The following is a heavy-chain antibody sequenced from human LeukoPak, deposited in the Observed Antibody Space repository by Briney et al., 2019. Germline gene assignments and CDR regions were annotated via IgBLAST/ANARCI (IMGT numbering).Heavy chain of an antibody. CDR3: ARVRNLITIYYFDY. V-gene: IGHV4-34*01. J-gene: IGHJ4*02. Sequence: SETLSLTCAVYGGSFSGYYWSWIRQPPGKGLEWIGEINHSGSTNHNPSLKSRVTISVDTSKNQFSLKLSSVTAADTAVYYCARVRNLITIYYFDYWGQGTLVTVSS. D-gene: IGHD3-10*01. CDR2: INHSGST. CDR1: GGSFSGYY.